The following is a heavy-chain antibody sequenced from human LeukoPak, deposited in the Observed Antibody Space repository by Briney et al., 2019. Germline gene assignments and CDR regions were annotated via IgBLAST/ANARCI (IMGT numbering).Heavy chain of an antibody. D-gene: IGHD1-14*01. CDR1: GGSISIGDYK. V-gene: IGHV4-30-4*01. Sequence: SQTLSLTCTLSGGSISIGDYKWSWIRQSPGKGLEWIGYIYSNGTTYSNPSLKSRLTISIYTSRNQFSLKLSSVTAADTAVYYCAKTGWRGGGTFNEFDPWGQGTLVTVSS. CDR3: AKTGWRGGGTFNEFDP. J-gene: IGHJ5*02. CDR2: IYSNGTT.